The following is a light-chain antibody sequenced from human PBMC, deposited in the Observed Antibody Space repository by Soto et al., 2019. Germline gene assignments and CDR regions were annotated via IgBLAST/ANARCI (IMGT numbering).Light chain of an antibody. CDR3: QQYNKWPPLP. Sequence: EIVMTQSPATLSVSPGERATLSCRASQSVSSDLAWYQQKPDQAPRLLIYDASTRATGIPVRFSGSGSGTEFTLTISSLQSEDFALYYCQQYNKWPPLPFGGGTKVEI. CDR2: DAS. CDR1: QSVSSD. V-gene: IGKV3-15*01. J-gene: IGKJ4*01.